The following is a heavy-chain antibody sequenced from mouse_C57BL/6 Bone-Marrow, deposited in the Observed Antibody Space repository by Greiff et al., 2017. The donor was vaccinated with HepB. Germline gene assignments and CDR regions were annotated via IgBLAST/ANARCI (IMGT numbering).Heavy chain of an antibody. J-gene: IGHJ3*01. Sequence: VQLQQSGPELVKPGASVKISCKASGYSFTGYYMHWVQQSHGNILDWIGYIYPYNGGSSYNQKFKGKATLTVDKSSITAYLQLRSLTSEDAAVYYYARKGKGAWFASWGRGTLVTVSA. CDR2: IYPYNGGS. V-gene: IGHV1-31*01. CDR3: ARKGKGAWFAS. CDR1: GYSFTGYY.